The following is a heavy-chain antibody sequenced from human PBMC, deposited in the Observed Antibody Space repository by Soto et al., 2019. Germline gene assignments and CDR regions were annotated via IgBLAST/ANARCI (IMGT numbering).Heavy chain of an antibody. V-gene: IGHV3-30*18. CDR2: ISYDGGNK. D-gene: IGHD2-15*01. CDR1: GFTFSKYG. Sequence: PGGSLRLSCAGSGFTFSKYGIHWVRQAPGKGLEWVAIISYDGGNKYYADSVRGRFSISRDNSKNTVYLQMNSLRAEDTAVYYCAKDTVYCSGGTCYGRWFDYWGQGTLVPVSS. J-gene: IGHJ4*02. CDR3: AKDTVYCSGGTCYGRWFDY.